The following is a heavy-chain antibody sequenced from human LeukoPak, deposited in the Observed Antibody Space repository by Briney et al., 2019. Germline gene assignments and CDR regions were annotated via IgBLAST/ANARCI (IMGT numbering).Heavy chain of an antibody. V-gene: IGHV3-23*01. CDR3: GKTTVGYSSGRYPGWPVDY. D-gene: IGHD2-15*01. Sequence: GGSLRLSCAASGFTFNSYAMYWVRQAPRKGLEWISGIFGNGGSPHYADSVKGRFTISRDNSQEIVYLQLDSLRVEDTALYYCGKTTVGYSSGRYPGWPVDYWGQGALVTVSS. CDR2: IFGNGGSP. CDR1: GFTFNSYA. J-gene: IGHJ4*02.